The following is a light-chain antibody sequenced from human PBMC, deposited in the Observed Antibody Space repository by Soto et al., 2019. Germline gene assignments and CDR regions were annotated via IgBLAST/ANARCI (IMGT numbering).Light chain of an antibody. J-gene: IGKJ1*01. CDR1: QSVSSN. CDR3: QQYGSSGT. CDR2: QTS. V-gene: IGKV3-20*01. Sequence: EIVMTQSPATLSVSQGERATLSCRASQSVSSNLAWYQQKPGQAPRLLIYQTSARATGIPGRFSGSGSGTDFTLTISRLEPEDFAVYYCQQYGSSGTFGQGTKVDIK.